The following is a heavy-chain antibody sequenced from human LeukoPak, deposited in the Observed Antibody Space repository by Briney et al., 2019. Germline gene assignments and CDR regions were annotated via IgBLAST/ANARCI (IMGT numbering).Heavy chain of an antibody. Sequence: GGSLRLSCAASGFTFSSYSMNWVRQAPGKGLEWVSAISGSGGSTYYADSVKGRFTISRDNSKNTLYLQMNSLRAEDTAVYYCAKDGSVAYCGGDCYSDYWGQGTLVTVSS. D-gene: IGHD2-21*02. CDR1: GFTFSSYS. CDR2: ISGSGGST. CDR3: AKDGSVAYCGGDCYSDY. J-gene: IGHJ4*02. V-gene: IGHV3-23*01.